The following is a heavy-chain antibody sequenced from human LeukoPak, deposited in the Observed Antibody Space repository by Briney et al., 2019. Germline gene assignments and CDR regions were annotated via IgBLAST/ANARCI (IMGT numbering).Heavy chain of an antibody. V-gene: IGHV3-48*03. D-gene: IGHD3-10*02. Sequence: GGSLRLSCATSGFTFSSYEMNWVRQAPGKGLEWVSYISSSGSTIYYADSVKGRFTISRDNAKNSLYLQMNSLRAEDTAVYYCAELGITMIGGVWGKGTTVTVSS. CDR3: AELGITMIGGV. J-gene: IGHJ6*04. CDR1: GFTFSSYE. CDR2: ISSSGSTI.